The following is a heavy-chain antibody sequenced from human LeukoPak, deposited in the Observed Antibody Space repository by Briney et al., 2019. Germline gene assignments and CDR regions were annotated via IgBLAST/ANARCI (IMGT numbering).Heavy chain of an antibody. CDR3: AGVLRVEMVINY. Sequence: PSETLSLTCTVSGGSISSYYWSWIRQPPGKGLEWIGYIYYSGSTNYNPSLKSRVTISVDTSKNQFSLKLSSVTAADTAVYWCAGVLRVEMVINYWGQGPLVTVSS. D-gene: IGHD3-22*01. CDR1: GGSISSYY. J-gene: IGHJ4*02. CDR2: IYYSGST. V-gene: IGHV4-59*12.